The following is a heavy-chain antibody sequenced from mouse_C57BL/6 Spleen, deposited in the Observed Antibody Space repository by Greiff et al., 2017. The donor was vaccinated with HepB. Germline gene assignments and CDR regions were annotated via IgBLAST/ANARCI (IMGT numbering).Heavy chain of an antibody. CDR1: GYTFTSYW. CDR2: IDPSDSYT. CDR3: ARSPLTGTSYFDY. D-gene: IGHD4-1*01. J-gene: IGHJ2*01. V-gene: IGHV1-50*01. Sequence: QVQLQQPGAELVKPGASVKLSCKASGYTFTSYWMQWVKQRPGQGLEWIGEIDPSDSYTNYNQKFKGKATLTVDTSSSTAYMQLSSLTSEDSAVYYCARSPLTGTSYFDYWGQGTTLTVSS.